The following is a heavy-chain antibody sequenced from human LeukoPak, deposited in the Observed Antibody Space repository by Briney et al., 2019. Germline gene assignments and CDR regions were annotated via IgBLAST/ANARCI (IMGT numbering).Heavy chain of an antibody. CDR3: ARYAAGYDAFDI. D-gene: IGHD6-25*01. V-gene: IGHV4-31*03. CDR1: GGSISSGGYY. J-gene: IGHJ3*02. Sequence: PSETLSLTCTVSGGSISSGGYYWSWIRQHLGKGLEWIGYIYYSGSTYYNPSLKSRVTISVDTSKNQFSLKLSSVTAADTAVYYCARYAAGYDAFDIWGQGTMVTVSS. CDR2: IYYSGST.